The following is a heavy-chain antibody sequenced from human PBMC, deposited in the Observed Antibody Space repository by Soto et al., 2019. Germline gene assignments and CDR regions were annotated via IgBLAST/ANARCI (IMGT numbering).Heavy chain of an antibody. V-gene: IGHV4-31*03. J-gene: IGHJ4*02. Sequence: QVQLQESGPGLVKPSQTLSLTCTVSGGSISSGGYYWSWIRQPPGKGLEWIGYNYYSGSTYYNPSHRSRVTISLDTSKNQFSLKLSSVTAADTAMYYCARLSSGERLNFDYWGQGTMVTVSS. CDR3: ARLSSGERLNFDY. CDR2: NYYSGST. CDR1: GGSISSGGYY. D-gene: IGHD3-10*02.